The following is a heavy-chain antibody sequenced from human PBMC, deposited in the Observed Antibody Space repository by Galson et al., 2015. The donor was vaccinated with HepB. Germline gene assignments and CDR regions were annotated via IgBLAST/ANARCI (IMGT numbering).Heavy chain of an antibody. D-gene: IGHD3-3*01. CDR3: AKDHNDHWSVHRGGAFNM. Sequence: SLRLSCAASGFTFNTFGMHWVRQAPGKGLEWVAVLWYDGSNKNYGDSVKGRFIISRDNSKNTLYLEMNSLRVEDTAVYYCAKDHNDHWSVHRGGAFNMWGQGTMVLVSA. CDR1: GFTFNTFG. J-gene: IGHJ3*02. V-gene: IGHV3-33*06. CDR2: LWYDGSNK.